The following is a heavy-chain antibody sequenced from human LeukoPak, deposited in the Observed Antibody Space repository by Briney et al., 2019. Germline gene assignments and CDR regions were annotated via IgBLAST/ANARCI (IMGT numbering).Heavy chain of an antibody. D-gene: IGHD5-24*01. Sequence: QPGGSLRLSCAASGFTFSSYAMSWVRQAPGEGLEWVSAISGSGGSTYYADSVKGRFTISRDNSKNTLYLQMNSLRAEDTAVYYCAKDFARGLPFVEMAKINSPFDYWGQGTPVTVSS. J-gene: IGHJ4*02. CDR2: ISGSGGST. V-gene: IGHV3-23*01. CDR1: GFTFSSYA. CDR3: AKDFARGLPFVEMAKINSPFDY.